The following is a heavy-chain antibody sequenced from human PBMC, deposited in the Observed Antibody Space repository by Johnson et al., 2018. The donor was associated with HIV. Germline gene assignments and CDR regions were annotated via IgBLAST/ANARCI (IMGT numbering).Heavy chain of an antibody. J-gene: IGHJ3*02. CDR3: ARASYVWGSYRYTGVCGAFDI. CDR1: GFTFRTFP. V-gene: IGHV3-30*04. CDR2: ISYNEDKK. Sequence: QVQLVESGGGVVQPGRSLRLSCAASGFTFRTFPMHWVRQAPGKGLEWMAFISYNEDKKYYADSVKGRFTISRDNAKNSLYLQMNSLRAEDTALYYCARASYVWGSYRYTGVCGAFDIWGQGTMVTVSS. D-gene: IGHD3-16*02.